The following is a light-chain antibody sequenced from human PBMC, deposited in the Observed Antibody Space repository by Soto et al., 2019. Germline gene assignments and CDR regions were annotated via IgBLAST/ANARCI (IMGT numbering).Light chain of an antibody. Sequence: EIVLTQSPGTLSLSPGEIATLSCGASQSVSSSYLAWYQHKPGQAPRLLIYGASSRATGIPDRFSGSGSGTDFTLTISRLEPEDFAVYYCQQYGSSPHTFGQGTKLEIK. CDR2: GAS. CDR1: QSVSSSY. J-gene: IGKJ2*01. V-gene: IGKV3-20*01. CDR3: QQYGSSPHT.